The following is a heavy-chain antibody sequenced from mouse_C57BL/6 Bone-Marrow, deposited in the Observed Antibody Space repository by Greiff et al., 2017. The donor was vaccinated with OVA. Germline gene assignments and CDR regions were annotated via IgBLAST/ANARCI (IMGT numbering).Heavy chain of an antibody. V-gene: IGHV5-6*01. Sequence: EVQLQESGGDLVKPGGSLKLSCAASGFTFSSYGMSWVRQTPDKRLEWVATISSGGSYTYYPDSVKGRFTISRDNAKNTLYLQMSSLKSEDTAMYYCARRGTTVGAPTGWFDVWGTGTTVTVSS. CDR1: GFTFSSYG. CDR3: ARRGTTVGAPTGWFDV. CDR2: ISSGGSYT. J-gene: IGHJ1*03. D-gene: IGHD1-1*01.